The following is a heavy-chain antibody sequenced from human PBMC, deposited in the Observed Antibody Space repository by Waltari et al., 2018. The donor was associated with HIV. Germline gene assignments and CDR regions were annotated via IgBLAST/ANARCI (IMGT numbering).Heavy chain of an antibody. Sequence: QVQLGQSGAEVKKPGASVRVSGKAPGYTFTSYGISWVRQAPGKGLEWMGWISAYNGNTNYAQKLQGRVTMTTDTSTSTAYMELRSLRSDDTAVYYCARGDSSGYHSDYWGQGTLVTVSS. V-gene: IGHV1-18*01. CDR2: ISAYNGNT. CDR1: GYTFTSYG. J-gene: IGHJ4*02. D-gene: IGHD3-22*01. CDR3: ARGDSSGYHSDY.